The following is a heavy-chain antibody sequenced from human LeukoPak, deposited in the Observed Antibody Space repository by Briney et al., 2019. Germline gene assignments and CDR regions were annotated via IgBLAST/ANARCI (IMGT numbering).Heavy chain of an antibody. Sequence: GGSLRLSCTASGLTFTNYWMSWVRQAPGKGLEWVANIKQDESERHYVDSLRGRFTISRDNAKSSVFLQMNSLRAEDTAVYYCARDGYKDRYFDYWGQGTLVTVSS. D-gene: IGHD5-24*01. CDR1: GLTFTNYW. J-gene: IGHJ4*02. CDR2: IKQDESER. CDR3: ARDGYKDRYFDY. V-gene: IGHV3-7*01.